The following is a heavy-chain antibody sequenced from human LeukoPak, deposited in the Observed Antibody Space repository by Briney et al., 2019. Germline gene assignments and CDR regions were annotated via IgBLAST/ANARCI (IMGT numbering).Heavy chain of an antibody. D-gene: IGHD2-2*01. CDR3: ARTLGEYQLLLNNWFDP. J-gene: IGHJ5*02. CDR1: GGSISSGGYY. V-gene: IGHV4-61*08. Sequence: SQTLSLTCTVSGGSISSGGYYWSWIRQPPGKGLEWIGYIYYSGSTNYNPSLKSRVTISVDTSKNQFSLKLSSVTAADTAVYYCARTLGEYQLLLNNWFDPWGQGTLVTVSS. CDR2: IYYSGST.